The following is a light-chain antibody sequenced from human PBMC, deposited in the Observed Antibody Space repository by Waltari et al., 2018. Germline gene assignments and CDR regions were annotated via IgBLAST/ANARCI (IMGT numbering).Light chain of an antibody. Sequence: QSALTQPRSVSGSPGQSVTISCTGTSSDVGGYDFVSWYQQYPGKAPTLRIYDVNKRPPGVPDRFSGSKSGNTASLTISGLLNEDEADYYCCSYAGADTSVIFGGGTTLTVL. CDR1: SSDVGGYDF. J-gene: IGLJ2*01. CDR2: DVN. V-gene: IGLV2-11*01. CDR3: CSYAGADTSVI.